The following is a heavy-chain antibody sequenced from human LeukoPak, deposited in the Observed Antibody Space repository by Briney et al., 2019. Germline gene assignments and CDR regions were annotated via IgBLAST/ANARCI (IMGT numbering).Heavy chain of an antibody. D-gene: IGHD2-8*01. CDR2: MNPNSGNT. Sequence: ASVKVSCKVSGYTLTELSMHWVRQATGQGLEWMGWMNPNSGNTGYAQKFQGRVTITRNTSISTAYMELSSLRSEDTAAYYCARGPDLYCTNGVCYRFDPWGQGTLVTISS. V-gene: IGHV1-8*03. CDR1: GYTLTELS. J-gene: IGHJ5*02. CDR3: ARGPDLYCTNGVCYRFDP.